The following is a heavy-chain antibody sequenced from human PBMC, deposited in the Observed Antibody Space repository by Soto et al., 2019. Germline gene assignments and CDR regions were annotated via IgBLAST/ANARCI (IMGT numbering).Heavy chain of an antibody. J-gene: IGHJ5*02. CDR3: ARPFIAVARSNWFDP. Sequence: PGGSLRLSCAASGFTFSSYAMHWVRQAPGKGLVWVSRINSDGSSTSYADSVKGRFTISRDNAKNTLYLQMNSLRAEDTAVYYCARPFIAVARSNWFDPWGQGTLVTVSS. V-gene: IGHV3-74*01. CDR2: INSDGSST. D-gene: IGHD6-19*01. CDR1: GFTFSSYA.